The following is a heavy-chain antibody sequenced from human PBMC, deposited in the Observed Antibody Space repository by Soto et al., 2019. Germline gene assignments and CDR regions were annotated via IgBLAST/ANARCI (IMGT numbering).Heavy chain of an antibody. CDR2: IFSNDEK. V-gene: IGHV2-26*01. CDR3: ARSLGYYGSGSYYSSNYYYYYGMDV. J-gene: IGHJ6*02. CDR1: GFSLSNARMG. Sequence: QVTLKESGPVLVKPTETLTLTCTVSGFSLSNARMGVSWIRQPPGKALEWLAHIFSNDEKSYSTSLKSRLTISKDTSKSQVVLTMTNMDPVDTATYYCARSLGYYGSGSYYSSNYYYYYGMDVWGQGITVTVSS. D-gene: IGHD3-10*01.